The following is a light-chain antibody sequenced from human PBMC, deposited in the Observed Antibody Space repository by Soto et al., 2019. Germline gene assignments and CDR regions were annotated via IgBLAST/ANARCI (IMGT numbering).Light chain of an antibody. V-gene: IGKV1-9*01. CDR2: SAS. J-gene: IGKJ4*01. CDR1: QAMSTY. CDR3: QQLNGYQLA. Sequence: DIQLTQSPSFLSASGGDTVTITCRASQAMSTYLAWYQQKPGKVPKLLIRSASTLQSGVPPRFSGGGSGTEFTLTISTLQPDDSGIYYCQQLNGYQLAFGGGTNVEIK.